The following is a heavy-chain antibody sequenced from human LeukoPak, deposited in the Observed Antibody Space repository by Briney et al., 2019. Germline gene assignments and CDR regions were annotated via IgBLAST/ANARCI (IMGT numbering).Heavy chain of an antibody. CDR1: GFTFSQFG. Sequence: GGSLRLSCATSGFTFSQFGMTWVRQPPGKGLEWVASFDGNAHGTYFADSVKGRCTISSDNSKNTVYLQMNSLRADDTAIYYCAKRRLAGVAAATDYWGQGTLVTVSS. V-gene: IGHV3-23*01. J-gene: IGHJ4*02. D-gene: IGHD2-15*01. CDR2: FDGNAHGT. CDR3: AKRRLAGVAAATDY.